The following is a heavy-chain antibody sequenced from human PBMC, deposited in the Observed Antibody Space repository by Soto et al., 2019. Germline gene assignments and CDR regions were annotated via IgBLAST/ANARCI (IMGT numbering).Heavy chain of an antibody. CDR1: GAPFSGYY. D-gene: IGHD3-3*01. CDR3: ARGREIFGAVTPFEY. CDR2: INHTGST. Sequence: PSETLSLTCAVYGAPFSGYYRTWIRQPPGKGLEWIGEINHTGSTKYNPSLKSRVTISLDTSKNQFSLSLRSVTAADTAVYYCARGREIFGAVTPFEYWGQGTQVTVSS. J-gene: IGHJ4*02. V-gene: IGHV4-34*01.